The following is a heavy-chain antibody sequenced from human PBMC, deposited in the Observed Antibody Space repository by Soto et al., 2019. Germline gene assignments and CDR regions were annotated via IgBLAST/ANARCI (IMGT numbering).Heavy chain of an antibody. CDR2: IYPGDSDT. V-gene: IGHV5-51*01. CDR3: ARLGSGVDQSIYYNYYGMDI. CDR1: GYSFTSYW. D-gene: IGHD7-27*01. Sequence: LGESLQNSCQGSGYSFTSYWIGWVRQMPGKGLEWMGIIYPGDSDTRYSPSFQGQVTISADKSISTAYLQWSSLKASDTAMYYWARLGSGVDQSIYYNYYGMDIWGQGSTVTVS. J-gene: IGHJ6*02.